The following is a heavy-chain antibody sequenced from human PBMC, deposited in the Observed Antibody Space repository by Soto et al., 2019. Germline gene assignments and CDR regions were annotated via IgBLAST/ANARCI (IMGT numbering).Heavy chain of an antibody. Sequence: QVQVVQSGAEVKKPGASVKVSCKASGYTFTGYYIHWVRQAPGQGLEWMGWINPKSGGTNYAQKFQGWVTMTRDTSISTAYMELSRLRSDDTAVYYCARGVVRDYYYYGMDVWGQGTTVTVSS. CDR3: ARGVVRDYYYYGMDV. CDR1: GYTFTGYY. J-gene: IGHJ6*02. V-gene: IGHV1-2*04. CDR2: INPKSGGT. D-gene: IGHD2-15*01.